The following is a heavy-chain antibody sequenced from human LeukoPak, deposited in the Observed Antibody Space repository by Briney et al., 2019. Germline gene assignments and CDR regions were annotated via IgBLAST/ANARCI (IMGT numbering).Heavy chain of an antibody. CDR2: IYSGGST. CDR1: GFTVSSNY. CDR3: AREVQYSSGWYGVYYYYMDV. J-gene: IGHJ6*03. D-gene: IGHD6-19*01. V-gene: IGHV3-53*05. Sequence: GGSLRLSCAASGFTVSSNYMSWVRQAPGKGLEWVSVIYSGGSTYYADSVKGRFTISRDNSKNTLYLQMGSLRAEDMAVYYCAREVQYSSGWYGVYYYYMDVWGKGTTVTISS.